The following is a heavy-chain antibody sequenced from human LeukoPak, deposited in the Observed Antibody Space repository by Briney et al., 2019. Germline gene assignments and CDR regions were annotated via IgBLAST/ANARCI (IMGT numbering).Heavy chain of an antibody. CDR2: IYYSGST. Sequence: SETLSLTCSVSGGSISKYYWSWIRQPPGKGLEWIGYIYYSGSTNYNPSLKSRVTISVDTSKNQFSLKLSSVTAADTAVYYCASAGRGDAFDIWGQGTMVSVSS. CDR1: GGSISKYY. J-gene: IGHJ3*02. CDR3: ASAGRGDAFDI. V-gene: IGHV4-59*08. D-gene: IGHD1-26*01.